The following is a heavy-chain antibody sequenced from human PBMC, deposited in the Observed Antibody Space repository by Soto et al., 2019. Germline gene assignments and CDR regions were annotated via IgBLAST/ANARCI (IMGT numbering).Heavy chain of an antibody. CDR1: GGSISSYY. CDR2: IYYSGST. CDR3: AREEVSRPNTYHGLDV. Sequence: SETLSLTCTVSGGSISSYYWTWIRQPPGKGLEWIGYIYYSGSTNYNPSLKSRVTISVATSKTQFSLKLSSVTAADTAVYYCAREEVSRPNTYHGLDVWGQGTTVTVSS. V-gene: IGHV4-59*12. J-gene: IGHJ6*02.